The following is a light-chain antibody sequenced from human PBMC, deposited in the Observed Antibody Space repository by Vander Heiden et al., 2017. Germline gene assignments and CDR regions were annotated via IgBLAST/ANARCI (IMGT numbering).Light chain of an antibody. CDR1: QSLLYRNGYNY. CDR3: MQALQTPWT. CDR2: LGS. V-gene: IGKV2-28*01. Sequence: DIVMTQSTLSLPVTPGEPASISCRSSQSLLYRNGYNYLDWSLQKPGQPPQLLIYLGSNRASGVPDRFSGSGSGTDFTLKISGVETEDVGVYYCMQALQTPWTFGQGTKVEIK. J-gene: IGKJ1*01.